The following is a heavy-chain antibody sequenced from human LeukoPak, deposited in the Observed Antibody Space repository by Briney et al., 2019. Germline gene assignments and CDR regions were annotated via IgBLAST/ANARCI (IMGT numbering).Heavy chain of an antibody. V-gene: IGHV4-59*01. CDR3: ARVSSGVYFDY. Sequence: SEXXSLXXTVSGGSISXXXXXXIRQPPXXXXELIGXIXYSGSTXXXXSLXXXVTISVDTSKNQFSLKLSSVTAADTAVYYCARVSSGVYFDYWGQGTLVTVSS. CDR1: GGSISXXX. D-gene: IGHD2-15*01. CDR2: IXYSGST. J-gene: IGHJ4*02.